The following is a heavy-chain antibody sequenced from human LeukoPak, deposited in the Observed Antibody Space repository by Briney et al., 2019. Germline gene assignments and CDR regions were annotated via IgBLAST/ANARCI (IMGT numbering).Heavy chain of an antibody. J-gene: IGHJ4*02. V-gene: IGHV3-23*01. CDR2: VSGSGGST. CDR3: AQDLDIVATITGN. Sequence: GGSLRLSCAASGFTFSSYAMSWVRQAPGKGPEWVSGVSGSGGSTYYADSVKGRFTISRDNSKNTLYLQMNSLRAEDTAVYYCAQDLDIVATITGNWGQGTLVTVSS. CDR1: GFTFSSYA. D-gene: IGHD5-12*01.